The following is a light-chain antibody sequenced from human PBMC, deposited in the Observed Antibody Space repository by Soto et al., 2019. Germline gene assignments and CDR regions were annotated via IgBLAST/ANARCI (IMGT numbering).Light chain of an antibody. V-gene: IGLV2-18*02. CDR1: SSDVGSYNR. Sequence: QSVLTQPPSVSGSPGQSVTISCTGTSSDVGSYNRVSWYQQPPGTAPKLMIYEVSNRLSGVPDRFSGSKSGNTASLTISGLQAEDEADYYCSSYTSSSIVFGGGTKVTVL. CDR2: EVS. J-gene: IGLJ2*01. CDR3: SSYTSSSIV.